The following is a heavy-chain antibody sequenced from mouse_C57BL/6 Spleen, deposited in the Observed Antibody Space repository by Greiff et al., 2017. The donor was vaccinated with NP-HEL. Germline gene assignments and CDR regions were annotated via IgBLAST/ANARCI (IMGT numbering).Heavy chain of an antibody. CDR2: IYPGDGDT. Sequence: QVQLQQSGAELVKPGASVKISCKASGYAFSSYWMNWVKQRPGKGLEWIGQIYPGDGDTNYNGKFKGKATLTADKSSSTAYMQLSSLTSEDSAVYFCARRKGYGNYGDAMDYWGQGTSVTVSS. CDR1: GYAFSSYW. CDR3: ARRKGYGNYGDAMDY. J-gene: IGHJ4*01. D-gene: IGHD2-1*01. V-gene: IGHV1-80*01.